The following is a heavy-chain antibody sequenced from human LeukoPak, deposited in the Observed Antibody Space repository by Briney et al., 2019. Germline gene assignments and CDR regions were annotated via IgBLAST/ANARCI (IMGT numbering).Heavy chain of an antibody. CDR2: IYASGSN. Sequence: SETLSLTCTVSGGSVNSYYWSWIRQPAGKGLEWIGHIYASGSNDYNPSLKSRVTMSLDMAKNQFSLKLSSVTAADTAVYYCARGEYSSGWGSHNWFDPWGQGTLVTVSS. CDR3: ARGEYSSGWGSHNWFDP. V-gene: IGHV4-4*07. CDR1: GGSVNSYY. D-gene: IGHD6-19*01. J-gene: IGHJ5*02.